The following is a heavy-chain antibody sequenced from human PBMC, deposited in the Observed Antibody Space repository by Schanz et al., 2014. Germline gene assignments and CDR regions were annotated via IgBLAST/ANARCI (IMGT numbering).Heavy chain of an antibody. CDR1: GFTFSDHY. CDR3: ATSYSSSSYFYVMDV. J-gene: IGHJ6*02. D-gene: IGHD6-6*01. CDR2: ISSGSSTI. V-gene: IGHV3-11*01. Sequence: VQVVESGGGLVQPGGSLRLSCAASGFTFSDHYMSWIRQAPGKGLEWISYISSGSSTIHYADSVKGRFTISRDNAKNSLFLQMNSLRAEDTAIYYCATSYSSSSYFYVMDVWGQGTTVTVSS.